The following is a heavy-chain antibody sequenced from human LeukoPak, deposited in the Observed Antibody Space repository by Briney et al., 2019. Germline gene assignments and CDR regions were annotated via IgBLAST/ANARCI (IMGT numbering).Heavy chain of an antibody. D-gene: IGHD2-2*01. CDR3: VRVGFTTSWSNFDY. CDR1: GYNFPAYF. Sequence: ASVKVSCKAAGYNFPAYFMHWVRQAPGQGLEWMGRINPNGGDTNYAQKFQGRVTMTSDTSISTACMELNSLMSDDTAVYYCVRVGFTTSWSNFDYWGQGTLVTVSS. J-gene: IGHJ4*02. CDR2: INPNGGDT. V-gene: IGHV1-2*06.